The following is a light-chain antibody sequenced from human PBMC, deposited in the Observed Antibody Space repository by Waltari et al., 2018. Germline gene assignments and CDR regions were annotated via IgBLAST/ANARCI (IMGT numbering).Light chain of an antibody. CDR1: QSLLHSNIYNY. J-gene: IGKJ4*01. CDR3: MQALQTPFT. Sequence: DIVMTQSPLSLAVTPGEPASISCRSSQSLLHSNIYNYLAWYLQKPGQSPQLLIYLGSSRASGVPDRFTGSGSGTDFTLKISRVEAEDVGVYYCMQALQTPFTFGGGTKVGIK. V-gene: IGKV2-28*01. CDR2: LGS.